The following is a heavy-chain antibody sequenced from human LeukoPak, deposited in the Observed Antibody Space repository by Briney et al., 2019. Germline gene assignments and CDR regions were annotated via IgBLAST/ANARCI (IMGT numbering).Heavy chain of an antibody. CDR3: ARGGYDFWSGYYYYFDY. V-gene: IGHV4-34*01. CDR1: GGSFSGYY. CDR2: INHSGST. Sequence: PSETLSLTCAVYGGSFSGYYWSWIRQPPGKGREWIGEINHSGSTNYNPSLKSRDTISVDTSKHQFSLKLSSVTAADTAVYYCARGGYDFWSGYYYYFDYWGQGTLVTVSS. D-gene: IGHD3-3*01. J-gene: IGHJ4*02.